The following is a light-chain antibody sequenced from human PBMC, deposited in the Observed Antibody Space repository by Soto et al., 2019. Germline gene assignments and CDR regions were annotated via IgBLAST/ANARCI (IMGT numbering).Light chain of an antibody. J-gene: IGKJ4*01. CDR2: GAS. CDR3: QQGSRTLT. CDR1: QSIDRY. V-gene: IGKV1-39*01. Sequence: DIQMTQSPSSLSASVGDRVTITCRASQSIDRYLNWYQQKPGTAPKLLISGASSLRSGVPSRFSGSGSGTDFTLTINGLQPEDFATYYCQQGSRTLTFGGGTKVEIK.